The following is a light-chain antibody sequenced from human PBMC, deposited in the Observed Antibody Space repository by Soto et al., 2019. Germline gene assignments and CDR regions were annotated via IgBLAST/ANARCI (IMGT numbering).Light chain of an antibody. CDR1: HSVRSS. Sequence: EIVLTQSPATLSLSSGERATISCRASHSVRSSLAWYQQQPGQAPRLLIYDASNRATGIPARFSGSGSGTDFTLTISSLEPNDFAIYYCQQRSNWPGTFGRGTKVEIK. CDR2: DAS. V-gene: IGKV3-11*01. CDR3: QQRSNWPGT. J-gene: IGKJ4*02.